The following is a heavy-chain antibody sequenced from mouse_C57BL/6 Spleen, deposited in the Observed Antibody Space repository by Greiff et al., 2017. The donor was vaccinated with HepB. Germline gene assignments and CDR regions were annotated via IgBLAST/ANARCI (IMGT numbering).Heavy chain of an antibody. V-gene: IGHV1-81*01. CDR2: IYPRSGNT. Sequence: VQLQQSGAELARPGASVKLSCKASGYTFTSYGISWVKQRTGQGLEWIGEIYPRSGNTYYNEKFKGKATLTADKSSSTAYMELRSLTSEDSAVYFCARGGGYYGSSLYAMDYWGQGTSVTVSS. D-gene: IGHD1-1*01. CDR3: ARGGGYYGSSLYAMDY. J-gene: IGHJ4*01. CDR1: GYTFTSYG.